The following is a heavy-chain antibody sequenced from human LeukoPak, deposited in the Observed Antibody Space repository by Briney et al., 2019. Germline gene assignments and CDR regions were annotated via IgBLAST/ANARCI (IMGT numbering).Heavy chain of an antibody. D-gene: IGHD3-10*01. J-gene: IGHJ5*02. CDR2: IYYSGST. Sequence: SETLSLTCTVSGGSISSGGYYWSWIRQHPGKGLEWIGYIYYSGSTYYNPSLKSRVTISVDTSKNQFSLKLSSVTAADTAVYYCARARLGWLGPYWFDPWGQGTLVTVSS. CDR3: ARARLGWLGPYWFDP. V-gene: IGHV4-31*03. CDR1: GGSISSGGYY.